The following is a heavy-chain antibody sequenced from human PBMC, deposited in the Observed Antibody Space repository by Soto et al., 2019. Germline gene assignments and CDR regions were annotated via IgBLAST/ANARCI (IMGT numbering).Heavy chain of an antibody. D-gene: IGHD5-12*01. V-gene: IGHV1-69*06. Sequence: QVQLVQSGAEAKKPGSSVKVSCKTSGGTFSSYAISWVLQAPGLGLEWMGGIVHLFSTTNYAQKFQGRVTITAYTSTYTVSSELSGLRSADTAVYYCARGGYSSHLSNLLARSGLDVWGKGTTVPVSS. J-gene: IGHJ6*04. CDR2: IVHLFSTT. CDR1: GGTFSSYA. CDR3: ARGGYSSHLSNLLARSGLDV.